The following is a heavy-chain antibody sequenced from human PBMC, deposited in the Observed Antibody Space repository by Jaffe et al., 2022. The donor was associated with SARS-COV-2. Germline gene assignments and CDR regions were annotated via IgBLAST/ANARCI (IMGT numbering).Heavy chain of an antibody. J-gene: IGHJ3*02. Sequence: EVQLLESGGGLVQPGGSLRLSCAASGFTFSSYAMSWVRQAPGKGLEWVSAISGSGGSTYYADSVKGRFTISRDNSKNTLYLQMNSLRAEDTAVYYCAKTPYYYDSSGYEEGAFDIWGQGTMVTVSS. V-gene: IGHV3-23*01. CDR3: AKTPYYYDSSGYEEGAFDI. CDR2: ISGSGGST. D-gene: IGHD3-22*01. CDR1: GFTFSSYA.